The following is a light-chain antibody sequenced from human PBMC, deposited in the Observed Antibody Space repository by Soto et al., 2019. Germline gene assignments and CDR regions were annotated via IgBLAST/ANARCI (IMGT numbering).Light chain of an antibody. CDR3: CSYTDIALDVV. V-gene: IGLV2-14*01. Sequence: QSALTQPASVSGYPGQSITISCTGTSSDIGDYDYVSWYQHLPGKAPKLLIFDVTHRPSGVSDRFSGSKSGNTASLTISGVRPEDEADYYCCSYTDIALDVVFGGGTKVTVL. CDR2: DVT. J-gene: IGLJ2*01. CDR1: SSDIGDYDY.